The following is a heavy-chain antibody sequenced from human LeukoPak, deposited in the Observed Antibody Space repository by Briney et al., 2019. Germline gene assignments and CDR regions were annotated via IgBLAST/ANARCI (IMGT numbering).Heavy chain of an antibody. J-gene: IGHJ3*02. CDR3: TRHSYYGSGIHYNEDAHDI. CDR1: GYSFTSYW. Sequence: GESLKISCKGSGYSFTSYWIGWARQMPGKGLEWVGIIYPGDSDTRYSPSFRGQVTISADKSINTAYLQWSSLKASDTAMYYCTRHSYYGSGIHYNEDAHDIWGQGTVVIVSS. D-gene: IGHD3-10*01. V-gene: IGHV5-51*01. CDR2: IYPGDSDT.